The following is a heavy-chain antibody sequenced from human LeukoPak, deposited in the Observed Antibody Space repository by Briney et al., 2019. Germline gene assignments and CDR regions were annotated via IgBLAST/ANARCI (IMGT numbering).Heavy chain of an antibody. Sequence: ASVKVSCKASGYTFTSYGINWVRQAPGQGLEWMGWISVYNGNTKYAQKFQGRVTMTTDTSTSTAYMELRSLRSDDTAVYYCAREGESYGVLPAARYWGQGTLVTVS. J-gene: IGHJ4*02. D-gene: IGHD2-2*01. CDR1: GYTFTSYG. CDR2: ISVYNGNT. CDR3: AREGESYGVLPAARY. V-gene: IGHV1-18*01.